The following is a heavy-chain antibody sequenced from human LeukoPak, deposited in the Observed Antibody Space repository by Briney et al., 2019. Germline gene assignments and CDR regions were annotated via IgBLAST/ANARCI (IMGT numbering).Heavy chain of an antibody. CDR3: ARGDSEYYDSSGYHYEPLSFQH. V-gene: IGHV3-43*01. J-gene: IGHJ1*01. Sequence: PGGSLRLSCAASGFTFDDYIMHWVRQVPGKGLEWVSLIPPDGGRTYYSDSVKGRFTISRDNSKNSLYLQMNSLRAEDTAVYYCARGDSEYYDSSGYHYEPLSFQHWGQGTLVTVSS. CDR2: IPPDGGRT. D-gene: IGHD3-22*01. CDR1: GFTFDDYI.